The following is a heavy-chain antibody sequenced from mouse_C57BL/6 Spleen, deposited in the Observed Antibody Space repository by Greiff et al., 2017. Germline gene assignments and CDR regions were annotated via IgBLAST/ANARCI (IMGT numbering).Heavy chain of an antibody. CDR2: INPYNGDT. CDR3: AREMNNYDVNYFDY. CDR1: GYSFTGYF. J-gene: IGHJ2*01. D-gene: IGHD2-12*01. Sequence: VQLKQSGPELVQPGDSVKISCKASGYSFTGYFMNWVMQSHGTSLEWIGRINPYNGDTFYNQKFKGKATLTVDKSSNTAHMELRSLTFEDSADYYCAREMNNYDVNYFDYWGQGTTLTVSS. V-gene: IGHV1-20*01.